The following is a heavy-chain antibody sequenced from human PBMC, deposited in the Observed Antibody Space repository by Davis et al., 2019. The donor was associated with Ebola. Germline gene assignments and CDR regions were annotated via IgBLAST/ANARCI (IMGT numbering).Heavy chain of an antibody. Sequence: GESLKISCAASGFTFSSYAMHWVRQAPGKGLEWVAVISYDGSNKYYADSVKGRFTISRDNSKNTLYLQMNSLRAEDTAVYYCARGGPLSYYDFWSGYYGRGAFDIWGQGTMVTVSS. CDR1: GFTFSSYA. CDR2: ISYDGSNK. V-gene: IGHV3-30-3*01. J-gene: IGHJ3*02. CDR3: ARGGPLSYYDFWSGYYGRGAFDI. D-gene: IGHD3-3*01.